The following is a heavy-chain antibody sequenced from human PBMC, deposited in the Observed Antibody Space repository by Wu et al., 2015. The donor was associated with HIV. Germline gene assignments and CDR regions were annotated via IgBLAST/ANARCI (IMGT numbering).Heavy chain of an antibody. CDR1: GYTFTSYD. Sequence: QVQLVQSGAEVKKPGASVKVSCKASGYTFTSYDINWVRQATGQGLEWMGWMNPNSGNTGYAQKFQGRVTMTRNTSISTAYMELSSLRSEDTAVYYCARAPFKAIRDNPYILTGYRTSGFDPWGQGTLVTVSS. V-gene: IGHV1-8*01. J-gene: IGHJ5*02. D-gene: IGHD3-9*01. CDR3: ARAPFKAIRDNPYILTGYRTSGFDP. CDR2: MNPNSGNT.